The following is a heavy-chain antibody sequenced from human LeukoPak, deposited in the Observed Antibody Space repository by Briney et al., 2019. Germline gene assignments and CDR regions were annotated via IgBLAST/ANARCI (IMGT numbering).Heavy chain of an antibody. CDR2: IYYSGST. CDR3: ARAGGYDSSGYYYVRYFQR. Sequence: SETLSLTCTVSGGSISSHYWSWIRQPPGKGLEWIGYIYYSGSTNYNPSLKSRVTMSVDTSKNQFSLKLSSVTAADTAVYYCARAGGYDSSGYYYVRYFQRWGQGTLVTVSS. V-gene: IGHV4-59*11. J-gene: IGHJ1*01. D-gene: IGHD3-22*01. CDR1: GGSISSHY.